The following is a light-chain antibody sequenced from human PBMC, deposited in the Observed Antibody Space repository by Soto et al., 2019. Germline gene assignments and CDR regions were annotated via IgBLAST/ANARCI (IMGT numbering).Light chain of an antibody. CDR2: EVS. J-gene: IGLJ1*01. CDR1: SSDVGGYNY. CDR3: SSYTSSSIDYV. Sequence: QSALTQPASVFGSPGQSITISCTGTSSDVGGYNYVSWYQRHPGKAPKLMIYEVSNRPSGVSNRFSGSKSGNTASLTISGLQAEDEADYYCSSYTSSSIDYVFGTGTKVTVL. V-gene: IGLV2-14*01.